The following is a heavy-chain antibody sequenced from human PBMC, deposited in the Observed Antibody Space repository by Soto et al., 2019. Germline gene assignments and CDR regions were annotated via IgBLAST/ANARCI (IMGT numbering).Heavy chain of an antibody. D-gene: IGHD4-17*01. CDR2: IFFSGNT. CDR3: ARDNYGGRLDF. J-gene: IGHJ4*02. Sequence: PSETLSLTCTVSGGSILNGGHYWTWIRQHPGKGLEWIGKIFFSGNTHYNSALKSRLTFSVDTTKNQFSLKLTSVTAADTAVYYCARDNYGGRLDFWGPGTLVTVSS. CDR1: GGSILNGGHY. V-gene: IGHV4-31*03.